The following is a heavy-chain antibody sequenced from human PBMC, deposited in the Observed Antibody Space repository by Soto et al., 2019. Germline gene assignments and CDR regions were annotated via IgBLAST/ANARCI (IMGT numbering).Heavy chain of an antibody. D-gene: IGHD7-27*01. CDR3: AKALGDYYYGMDV. CDR1: GFTFSSYA. J-gene: IGHJ6*02. Sequence: EVQLLESGGGLVQPGGSLRLSCEASGFTFSSYAMRWVRQAPGKGLEWVSSISGSGGSTYYGDSVKGRFTISRDNSKNTLYLQMNSLRAEDTAVYYCAKALGDYYYGMDVWGQGTTVTVSS. V-gene: IGHV3-23*01. CDR2: ISGSGGST.